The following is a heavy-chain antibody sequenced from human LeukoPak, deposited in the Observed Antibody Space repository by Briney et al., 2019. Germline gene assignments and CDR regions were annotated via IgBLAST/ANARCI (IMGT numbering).Heavy chain of an antibody. CDR2: ISSSSSYI. D-gene: IGHD6-19*01. V-gene: IGHV3-21*01. CDR1: GFTFSTYS. Sequence: PGGSLRLSCAASGFTFSTYSMNWVRQAPGKGLEWVSSISSSSSYIYYADSVKGRFTISRDNAKNSLYLQMNSLRAEDTAVYYCARDPPLAVAGTLFDYWGQGTLVTVSA. CDR3: ARDPPLAVAGTLFDY. J-gene: IGHJ4*02.